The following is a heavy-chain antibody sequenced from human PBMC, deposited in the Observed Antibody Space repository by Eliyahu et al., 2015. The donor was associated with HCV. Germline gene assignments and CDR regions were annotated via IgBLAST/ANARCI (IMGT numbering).Heavy chain of an antibody. CDR1: GGTFSSYS. D-gene: IGHD6-19*01. Sequence: EVKKPGSSVKVSCKASGGTFSSYSISWVRQAPGQGLEWVGGTNPFFGTANYAQKFQGRVTIAADESTSTAYMELSSLRIWGPGVYYCAIEGGSSGPRWFDPWGQGTQVTVSS. V-gene: IGHV1-69*01. CDR2: TNPFFGTA. CDR3: AIEGGSSGPRWFDP. J-gene: IGHJ5*02.